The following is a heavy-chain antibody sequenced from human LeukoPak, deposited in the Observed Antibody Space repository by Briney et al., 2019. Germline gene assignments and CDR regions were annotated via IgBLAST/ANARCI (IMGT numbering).Heavy chain of an antibody. V-gene: IGHV6-1*01. J-gene: IGHJ5*01. Sequence: SQTLSLTCAISGDSVSTNSATWPWLRQSPSRGLEWLGRTYYRSKWNNDYAVSMKSLITINPDTSKNQFSLQLNSVTPEDTAVYYCARLVGASWFDSWGQGTLVTASS. D-gene: IGHD1-26*01. CDR2: TYYRSKWNN. CDR3: ARLVGASWFDS. CDR1: GDSVSTNSAT.